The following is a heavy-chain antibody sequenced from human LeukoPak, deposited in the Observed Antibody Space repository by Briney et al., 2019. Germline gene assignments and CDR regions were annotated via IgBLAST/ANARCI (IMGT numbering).Heavy chain of an antibody. J-gene: IGHJ4*02. Sequence: SETLSLTCSVSGGSISSYYWSWIRQPPGKGLEWIGYVYYSGNTNYNPSLKTRVTISIDTSKNQFSLRLRSVTAADTAVYYCAYQGPRATTFDYWGQGTLVTVSS. V-gene: IGHV4-59*01. CDR2: VYYSGNT. D-gene: IGHD5-12*01. CDR1: GGSISSYY. CDR3: AYQGPRATTFDY.